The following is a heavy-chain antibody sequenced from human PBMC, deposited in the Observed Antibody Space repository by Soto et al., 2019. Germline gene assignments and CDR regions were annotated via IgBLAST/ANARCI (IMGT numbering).Heavy chain of an antibody. V-gene: IGHV4-59*08. CDR1: LGSITNFY. Sequence: QLQESGPGLVKPSETLSLTCTVSLGSITNFYWSWLRQPPGKGLERIVFIYYNAITTYNPSLKSRVSFAVATSRNQFSLNLSSVTAADTAVYYCERYGSSWYFAYWGRGALVTVSS. CDR2: IYYNAIT. J-gene: IGHJ4*02. D-gene: IGHD6-13*01. CDR3: ERYGSSWYFAY.